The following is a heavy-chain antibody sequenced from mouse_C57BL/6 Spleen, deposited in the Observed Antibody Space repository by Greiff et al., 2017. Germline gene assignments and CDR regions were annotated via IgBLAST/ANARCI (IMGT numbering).Heavy chain of an antibody. CDR1: GYTFTSYW. Sequence: QVQLQQPGAELVMPGASVKLSCKASGYTFTSYWMHWVKQRPGQGLEWIGEIDPSDSYTNYNQKFKGKSTLTVDKSSSTAYMQLSSLTSEDSAVYYCARGVGYGNYNAMDYWGQGTSVTVSS. J-gene: IGHJ4*01. D-gene: IGHD2-1*01. CDR2: IDPSDSYT. V-gene: IGHV1-69*01. CDR3: ARGVGYGNYNAMDY.